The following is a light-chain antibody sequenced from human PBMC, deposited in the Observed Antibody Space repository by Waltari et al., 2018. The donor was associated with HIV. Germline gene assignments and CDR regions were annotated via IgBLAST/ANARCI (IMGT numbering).Light chain of an antibody. V-gene: IGLV2-14*01. CDR3: SSYTSSNTLV. CDR2: EVY. J-gene: IGLJ2*01. Sequence: QSALTQTASVSGSPGQSITISCTGTTSAVGGYAHVSWYQQHPGKAPKLVIYEVYNRPSGISHRFSGSKSGNTASLTISGLQAEDEADYFCSSYTSSNTLVFGGGTKVTVL. CDR1: TSAVGGYAH.